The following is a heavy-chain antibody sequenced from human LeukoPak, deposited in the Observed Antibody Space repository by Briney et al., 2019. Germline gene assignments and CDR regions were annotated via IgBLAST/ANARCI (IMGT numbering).Heavy chain of an antibody. CDR2: ISYDGSNK. CDR1: GFTFSSYA. Sequence: GGSLRLSCAASGFTFSSYAMHWVRQAPGKGLEWVAVISYDGSNKYYADSVKGRFTISRDNSKNTLYLQMNSLRAEDTAVYYCARERVGSMIVVVPHFDYWGQGTLVTVSS. J-gene: IGHJ4*02. V-gene: IGHV3-30*04. CDR3: ARERVGSMIVVVPHFDY. D-gene: IGHD3-22*01.